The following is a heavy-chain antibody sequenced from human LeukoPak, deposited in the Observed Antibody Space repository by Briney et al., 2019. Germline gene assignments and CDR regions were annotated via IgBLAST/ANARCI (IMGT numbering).Heavy chain of an antibody. V-gene: IGHV3-53*01. Sequence: GGSLRLSCAASGFTVSSNYMSWVRQAPGKGLEWVSVIYSGGSTYYADSVKGRFTISRDNSKNTLYLQMNSLRAEDTAVYYCARVSFKLGGYTYDYGDYGVDYWGQGTLVTVSS. CDR1: GFTVSSNY. CDR3: ARVSFKLGGYTYDYGDYGVDY. CDR2: IYSGGST. D-gene: IGHD4-17*01. J-gene: IGHJ4*02.